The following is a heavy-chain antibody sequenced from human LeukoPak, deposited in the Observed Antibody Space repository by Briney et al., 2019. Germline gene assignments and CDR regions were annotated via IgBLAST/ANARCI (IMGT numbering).Heavy chain of an antibody. CDR3: SREIRPAGTDS. V-gene: IGHV3-74*01. D-gene: IGHD6-13*01. CDR1: GFTFSSYW. J-gene: IGHJ4*02. CDR2: INGDGSGT. Sequence: PGGSLRLSCAASGFTFSSYWIHWVRQAPGKGLVWVSRINGDGSGTDYADSVKGRFTISRDNAKNTLYLQMNSLRAEDTAVYYCSREIRPAGTDSWGQGTLVAVS.